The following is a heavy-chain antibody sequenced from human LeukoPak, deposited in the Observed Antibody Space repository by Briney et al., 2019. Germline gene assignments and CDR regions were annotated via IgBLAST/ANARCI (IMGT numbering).Heavy chain of an antibody. J-gene: IGHJ6*02. CDR3: ARDRTYVMDV. V-gene: IGHV3-74*01. Sequence: TGGSLRLSCEASGITFSSYWMHWVRQAPGKGLVWVSRINRDGSRTSYADSVKGRFTISRDSAKNTLYLQMNSLRAEDTAVYYCARDRTYVMDVWGQGTTVTVSS. CDR1: GITFSSYW. CDR2: INRDGSRT.